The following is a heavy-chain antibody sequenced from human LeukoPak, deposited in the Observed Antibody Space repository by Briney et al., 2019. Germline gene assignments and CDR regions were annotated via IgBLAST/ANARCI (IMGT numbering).Heavy chain of an antibody. CDR1: GGTFSSYA. D-gene: IGHD3-16*01. Sequence: SVKVSCKASGGTFSSYAISWVRQAPGQGLEWMGGITPIFGTANYAQKFQGRVTITADESTSTAYMELSSLRSEDTAVYYCARDRDYVWGSSLDYWGQGTLVTVSS. V-gene: IGHV1-69*13. J-gene: IGHJ4*02. CDR2: ITPIFGTA. CDR3: ARDRDYVWGSSLDY.